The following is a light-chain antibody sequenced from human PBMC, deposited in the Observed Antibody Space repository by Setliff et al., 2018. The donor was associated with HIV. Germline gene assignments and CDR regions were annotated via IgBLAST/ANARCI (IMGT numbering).Light chain of an antibody. Sequence: QSALAQPPSESGSPGQSVTISCTGTSSDVGSYNRVAWYQQTPGTAPKLMIYEVSNRPSGVPDRFSGSKSGNTASLTISGLQAEDGADYYCSSYASTSYARSSIYVFGTGTKV. CDR3: SSYASTSYARSSIYV. J-gene: IGLJ1*01. CDR1: SSDVGSYNR. CDR2: EVS. V-gene: IGLV2-18*02.